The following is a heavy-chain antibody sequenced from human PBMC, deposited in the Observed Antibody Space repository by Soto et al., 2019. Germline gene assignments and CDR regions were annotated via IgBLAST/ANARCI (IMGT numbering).Heavy chain of an antibody. V-gene: IGHV5-51*01. J-gene: IGHJ4*02. D-gene: IGHD5-12*01. CDR2: IYPGDSDT. Sequence: GESLKISCKVSGYSFTGHWIGWVRQMPGKDLEWMGIIYPGDSDTRYSPSFEGQVTISADKSISTAYLQWSSLKASDTAIYYCARHLEMATIDSWGQGTLVTVSS. CDR1: GYSFTGHW. CDR3: ARHLEMATIDS.